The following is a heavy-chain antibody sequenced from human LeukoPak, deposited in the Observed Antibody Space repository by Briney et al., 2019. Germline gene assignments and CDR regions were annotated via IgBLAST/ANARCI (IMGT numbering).Heavy chain of an antibody. CDR3: ARGRSYLDAFDI. D-gene: IGHD1-26*01. J-gene: IGHJ3*02. CDR2: IIPIFGTA. V-gene: IGHV1-69*01. Sequence: LVKVSCKASGGTFSSYAISWVRQAPGQGLEWMGGIIPIFGTANYAQKFQGRVTITADESTSTAYMKLSSLRSEDTAVYYCARGRSYLDAFDIWGQGTMVTVSS. CDR1: GGTFSSYA.